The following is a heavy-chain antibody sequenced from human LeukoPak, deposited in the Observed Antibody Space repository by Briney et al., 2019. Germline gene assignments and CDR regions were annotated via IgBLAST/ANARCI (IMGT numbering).Heavy chain of an antibody. D-gene: IGHD3-10*01. CDR1: GFIFSDYY. Sequence: GGSLRLSCAASGFIFSDYYMSWVRQAPGKGLEWVSYISSSSSTIYYADSVKGRFTISRDNAKNSLYLQMNSLRAEDTALYYCVRDRPPFGSRGAFDIWGQGTLVTVSS. CDR3: VRDRPPFGSRGAFDI. CDR2: ISSSSSTI. V-gene: IGHV3-11*01. J-gene: IGHJ3*02.